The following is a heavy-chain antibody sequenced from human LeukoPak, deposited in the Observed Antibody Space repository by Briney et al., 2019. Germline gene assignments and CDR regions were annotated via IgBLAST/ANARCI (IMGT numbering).Heavy chain of an antibody. V-gene: IGHV1-24*01. Sequence: EASVKVSCKVSGYTLTELSMHWVRQAPGKGLEWMGGFDPEDGETIYAQKFQGRVTITADKSTSTAYMELSSLRSEDTAVYYCARGASSSWYAGENYYYGMDVWGKGTTVTVSS. CDR2: FDPEDGET. CDR3: ARGASSSWYAGENYYYGMDV. J-gene: IGHJ6*04. D-gene: IGHD6-13*01. CDR1: GYTLTELS.